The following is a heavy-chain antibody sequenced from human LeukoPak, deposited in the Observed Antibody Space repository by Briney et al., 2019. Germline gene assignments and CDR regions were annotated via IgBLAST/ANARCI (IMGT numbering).Heavy chain of an antibody. D-gene: IGHD3-10*01. CDR1: GFTFSSYS. V-gene: IGHV3-48*01. Sequence: GGSLRLSCEASGFTFSSYSMNWVRQAPGKGLEWVSNINSDSSTMDYADSVKGRFSISRDSAKNSLYLQMNSLRAEDTAVYYCARARVPGELNYWGQGTLVTVSS. J-gene: IGHJ4*02. CDR2: INSDSSTM. CDR3: ARARVPGELNY.